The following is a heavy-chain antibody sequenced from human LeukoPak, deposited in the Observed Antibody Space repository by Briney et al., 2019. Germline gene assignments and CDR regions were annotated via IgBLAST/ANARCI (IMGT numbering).Heavy chain of an antibody. CDR1: GFTVSSKH. D-gene: IGHD7-27*01. Sequence: TGGSLRLSCAASGFTVSSKHMTWVRQAPGKGLEWVSVVYSGGTTYCADSVKGRFTISKDNSKNTLYLQMNSLRAEDTAVYYCAIIWGYFDYWGQGTLVTVSS. CDR2: VYSGGTT. J-gene: IGHJ4*02. V-gene: IGHV3-53*05. CDR3: AIIWGYFDY.